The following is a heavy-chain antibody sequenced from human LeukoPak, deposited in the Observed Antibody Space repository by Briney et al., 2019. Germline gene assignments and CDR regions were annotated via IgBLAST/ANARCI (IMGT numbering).Heavy chain of an antibody. CDR2: ISAYNANT. V-gene: IGHV1-18*01. CDR1: GYTFTNYG. D-gene: IGHD4-11*01. Sequence: EASVKVSCKASGYTFTNYGISWVRQAPGQGLEWMGWISAYNANTNFAQKLQGRVTMTTDTSTSTAYMELRSLRSDDTAVYYCARWGWDYRNSYYYMDVWGKGTTVTISS. CDR3: ARWGWDYRNSYYYMDV. J-gene: IGHJ6*03.